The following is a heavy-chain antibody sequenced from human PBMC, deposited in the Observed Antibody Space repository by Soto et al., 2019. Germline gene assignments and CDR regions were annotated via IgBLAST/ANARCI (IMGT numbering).Heavy chain of an antibody. Sequence: ASVKVSCKASGYTFTSYAMHWVRQAPGQRLEWMGWINAGNGNTKYSQKFQGRVTITRDTSASTAYMELSSLRSEDTAVYYCARGWKIDRGAGAFDIWGQGTMVTVSS. V-gene: IGHV1-3*01. J-gene: IGHJ3*02. D-gene: IGHD1-1*01. CDR3: ARGWKIDRGAGAFDI. CDR2: INAGNGNT. CDR1: GYTFTSYA.